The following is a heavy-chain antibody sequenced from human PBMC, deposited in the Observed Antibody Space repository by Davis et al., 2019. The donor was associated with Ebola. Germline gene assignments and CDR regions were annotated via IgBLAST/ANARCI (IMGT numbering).Heavy chain of an antibody. Sequence: GGSLRLSCAASGFPFSVYFMDWVRLTPGNGLEWVGLSRNKENRYSTAYAASVKGRFTISRDNAKNSLYLQMNSLRAEDTAVYYCARGIWFGDPGTFDYWGQGTLVTVSS. CDR2: SRNKENRYST. V-gene: IGHV3-72*01. CDR1: GFPFSVYF. J-gene: IGHJ4*02. D-gene: IGHD3-10*01. CDR3: ARGIWFGDPGTFDY.